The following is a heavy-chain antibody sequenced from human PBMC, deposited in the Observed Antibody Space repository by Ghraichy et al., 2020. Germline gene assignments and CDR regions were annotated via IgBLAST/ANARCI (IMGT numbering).Heavy chain of an antibody. CDR1: GGTFSSYA. D-gene: IGHD6-13*01. CDR3: ARAFTTPYSSSWFDDAFDI. J-gene: IGHJ3*02. Sequence: SVKVSCKASGGTFSSYAISWVRQAPGQGLGWMGGIIPIFGTANYAQKFQGRVTITADESTSTAYMELSSLRSEDTAVYYCARAFTTPYSSSWFDDAFDIWGQGTMVTVSS. V-gene: IGHV1-69*13. CDR2: IIPIFGTA.